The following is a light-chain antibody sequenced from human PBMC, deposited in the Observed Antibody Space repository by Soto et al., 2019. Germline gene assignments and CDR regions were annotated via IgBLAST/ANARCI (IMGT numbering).Light chain of an antibody. J-gene: IGKJ4*01. Sequence: DIQMTQSPPTLSASVGDRVTITCRASQSIDDWLAWYQQKPGEGPKILVYEASTLQSGVPSRFSGSGSGTYFTLTITHLQPDDFATDYCQQYDSFPLAFGGGTKVEIK. CDR3: QQYDSFPLA. V-gene: IGKV1-5*03. CDR1: QSIDDW. CDR2: EAS.